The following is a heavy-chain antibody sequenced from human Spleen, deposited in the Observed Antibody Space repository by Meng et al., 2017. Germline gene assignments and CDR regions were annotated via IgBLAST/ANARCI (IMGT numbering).Heavy chain of an antibody. CDR3: ARYVFDSSSLYSNWFDP. D-gene: IGHD3-22*01. J-gene: IGHJ5*02. V-gene: IGHV4-39*07. CDR1: GGSISSSSYY. Sequence: QLQLQESGPGLVKPSETLSLTCPVSGGSISSSSYYWGWIRQPPGKGLEWIGSIYYSGSTYYNPSLKSRVTISVDTSKNQLSLKLSSMTAADTAVYYCARYVFDSSSLYSNWFDPWGQGTLVTVSS. CDR2: IYYSGST.